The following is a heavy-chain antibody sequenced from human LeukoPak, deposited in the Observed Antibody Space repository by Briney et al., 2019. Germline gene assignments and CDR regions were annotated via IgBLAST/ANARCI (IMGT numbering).Heavy chain of an antibody. V-gene: IGHV4-34*01. D-gene: IGHD3-16*02. J-gene: IGHJ4*02. Sequence: SETLSLTCTVSGGSISSYYWSWIRQPPGKGLEWIGEINHSGSTNYNPSLKSRVTISVDTSKNQFSLKLSSVTAADTAVYYCARALNYVWGSYRFGPFDYWGQGTLVTVSS. CDR2: INHSGST. CDR3: ARALNYVWGSYRFGPFDY. CDR1: GGSISSYY.